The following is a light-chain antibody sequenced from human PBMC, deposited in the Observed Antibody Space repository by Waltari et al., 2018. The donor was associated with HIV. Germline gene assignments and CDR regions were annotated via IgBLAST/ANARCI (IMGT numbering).Light chain of an antibody. J-gene: IGKJ1*01. CDR3: QQYNNWPRT. CDR1: QTISNN. CDR2: GAS. Sequence: EIVMTQSPATLSVSPGGKATLSCRASQTISNNIAWFQQKPGQAPRLLIYGASSRATGIPASFSGSGSGTNFTRTINSLQSEHFAVYYCQQYNNWPRTFGQGTKVEI. V-gene: IGKV3-15*01.